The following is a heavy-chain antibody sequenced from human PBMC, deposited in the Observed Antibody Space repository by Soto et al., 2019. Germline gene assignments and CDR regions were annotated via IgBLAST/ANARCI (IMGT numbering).Heavy chain of an antibody. CDR2: ISSSSSYI. Sequence: KPGGTLRLSCAASGFTFSSYSMNWVRQAPGKGLEWVSSISSSSSYIYYADSVKGRFTISRDNAKNSLYLQMNSLRAEDTAVYYCARDRRVGATFFYWGQGTLVTASS. CDR1: GFTFSSYS. D-gene: IGHD1-26*01. V-gene: IGHV3-21*01. CDR3: ARDRRVGATFFY. J-gene: IGHJ4*02.